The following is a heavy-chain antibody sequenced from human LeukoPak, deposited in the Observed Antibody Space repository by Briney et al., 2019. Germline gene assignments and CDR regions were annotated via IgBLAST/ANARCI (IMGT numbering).Heavy chain of an antibody. J-gene: IGHJ4*02. D-gene: IGHD3-10*01. Sequence: SETLSLTCTVSGDSISSGDYYWSWIRQPAGKGLEWIGRISSSGSTNYNPSLKSRVTISVDTSKNQFSLKLSSVTAADTAVYYCARGGRSGSYGYYFDYWGQGTLVTVSS. CDR1: GDSISSGDYY. V-gene: IGHV4-61*02. CDR2: ISSSGST. CDR3: ARGGRSGSYGYYFDY.